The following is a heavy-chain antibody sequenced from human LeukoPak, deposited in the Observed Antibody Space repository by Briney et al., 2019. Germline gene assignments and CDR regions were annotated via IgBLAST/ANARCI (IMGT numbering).Heavy chain of an antibody. J-gene: IGHJ4*02. CDR3: ARDVIVVVPAVDGEGWYFDY. CDR2: ISSSSSYI. D-gene: IGHD2-2*01. CDR1: GFTFSSYS. Sequence: PGGSLRLSYAASGFTFSSYSMNWVRQAPGKGLEWVSSISSSSSYIYYADSVKGRFTISRDNAKNSLYLQMNSLRAEDTAVYYCARDVIVVVPAVDGEGWYFDYWGQGTLVTVSS. V-gene: IGHV3-21*01.